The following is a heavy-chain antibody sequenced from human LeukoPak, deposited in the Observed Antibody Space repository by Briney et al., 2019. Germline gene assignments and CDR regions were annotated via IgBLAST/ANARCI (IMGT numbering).Heavy chain of an antibody. Sequence: KPGGSLRLSCAASGFTFSDYYMSWIRQTPGKGLEWVSYISSSSGHTEYADSVKGRFTVSRDNAKNSLFLQLNSLRADDTAVYYCARVGSIAAAGTPDYWGQGTLVTVSS. V-gene: IGHV3-11*06. D-gene: IGHD6-13*01. J-gene: IGHJ4*02. CDR3: ARVGSIAAAGTPDY. CDR2: ISSSSGHT. CDR1: GFTFSDYY.